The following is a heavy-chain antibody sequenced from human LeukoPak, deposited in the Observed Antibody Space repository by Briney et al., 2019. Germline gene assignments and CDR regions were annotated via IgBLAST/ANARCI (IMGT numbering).Heavy chain of an antibody. Sequence: PGGSLRLSCAASGFSFSDYWMHWVRQVPGKGLLWVSRISIDGSSTIYADSVEGRFTISRDNAKNTLYLQMNSLRVEDTAVYYCVRQYTNKPIDYWGQGTLVAVSS. CDR3: VRQYTNKPIDY. CDR1: GFSFSDYW. J-gene: IGHJ4*02. V-gene: IGHV3-74*01. CDR2: ISIDGSST. D-gene: IGHD2-8*01.